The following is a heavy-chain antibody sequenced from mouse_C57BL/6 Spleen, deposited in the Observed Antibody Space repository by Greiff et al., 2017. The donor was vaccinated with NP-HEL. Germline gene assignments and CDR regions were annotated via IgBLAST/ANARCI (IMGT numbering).Heavy chain of an antibody. Sequence: EVMLVQSGGGLVKPGGSLKLSCAASGFTFSSYAMSWVRQTPDKRLEWVATISDGGSYTYYPDNVKVRFTISRGNAKNNLYLQMSHLKSEDTAMYYCARVSYEWDGLDYWGQGDTLTVA. CDR1: GFTFSSYA. J-gene: IGHJ2*01. D-gene: IGHD1-1*01. CDR2: ISDGGSYT. V-gene: IGHV5-4*03. CDR3: ARVSYEWDGLDY.